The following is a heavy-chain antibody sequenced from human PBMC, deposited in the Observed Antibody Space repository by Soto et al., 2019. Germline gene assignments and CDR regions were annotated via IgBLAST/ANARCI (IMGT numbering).Heavy chain of an antibody. Sequence: GGSLRLSCVDSGFTFSNDAMHWVRQAPGKGLERVATISFNRNYKYYAPSVRVRFTISRDNFKNTLYVQLNSLRVEDTALYYCAREYRERVTVDGSAPWGQGTQVTVSS. CDR2: ISFNRNYK. J-gene: IGHJ5*02. D-gene: IGHD3-16*01. CDR3: AREYRERVTVDGSAP. CDR1: GFTFSNDA. V-gene: IGHV3-30-3*01.